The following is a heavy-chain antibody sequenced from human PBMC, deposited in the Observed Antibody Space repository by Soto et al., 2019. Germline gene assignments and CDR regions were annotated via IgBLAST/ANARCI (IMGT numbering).Heavy chain of an antibody. Sequence: PGGSLILSCAASGFTFRSYGMHWVRQAPGKGLEWVAMISSDGSNKYYIDSVKGRFTISGDNSKNTLYLQMNSLRVEDTAVYYCAKPRSGFQWPPFDPWGHGTLVAVSS. CDR2: ISSDGSNK. CDR3: AKPRSGFQWPPFDP. J-gene: IGHJ5*02. CDR1: GFTFRSYG. D-gene: IGHD6-19*01. V-gene: IGHV3-30*18.